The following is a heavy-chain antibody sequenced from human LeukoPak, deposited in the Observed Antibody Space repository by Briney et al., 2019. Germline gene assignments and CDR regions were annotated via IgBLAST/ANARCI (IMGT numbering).Heavy chain of an antibody. D-gene: IGHD6-6*01. CDR1: GGSINRSSYY. J-gene: IGHJ5*02. CDR2: MFYSGNS. Sequence: PSETLSLTCTVSGGSINRSSYYWAWIRQPPGKGLEWIGSMFYSGNSYYNPSLESRVTISVDTSTNQFSLKLSSVTAADTAVYYCATQLGEYSSSPADNWFDPWGQGTLVTVSS. CDR3: ATQLGEYSSSPADNWFDP. V-gene: IGHV4-39*01.